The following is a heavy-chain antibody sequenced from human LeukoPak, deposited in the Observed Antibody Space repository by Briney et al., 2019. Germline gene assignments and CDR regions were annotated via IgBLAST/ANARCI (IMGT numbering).Heavy chain of an antibody. J-gene: IGHJ4*02. Sequence: SETLSLTCTFSGGSINSYYWSWIRQPPGKGLEWIGYIYYSGSTNYSPSLKGRVTISVDTSKIQFSLKLSSVTAADTAVYYCARGLAAAGTSYFDYWGQGTLVTVSS. CDR1: GGSINSYY. CDR2: IYYSGST. V-gene: IGHV4-59*01. CDR3: ARGLAAAGTSYFDY. D-gene: IGHD6-13*01.